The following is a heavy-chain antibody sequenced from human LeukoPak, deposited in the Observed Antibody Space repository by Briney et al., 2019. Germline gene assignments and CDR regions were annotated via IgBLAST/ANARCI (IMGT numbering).Heavy chain of an antibody. V-gene: IGHV1-2*02. Sequence: GASVKVSCKASGYTFTGYYMHWVRQAPGQGLEWMGWINPNSGGTNYAQKFQGRVTMTRDTSISTAYMELSRLRSDDTAVYYCARDMPGVRGTFGTWGQGTLVTVSS. D-gene: IGHD3-10*01. J-gene: IGHJ4*02. CDR3: ARDMPGVRGTFGT. CDR1: GYTFTGYY. CDR2: INPNSGGT.